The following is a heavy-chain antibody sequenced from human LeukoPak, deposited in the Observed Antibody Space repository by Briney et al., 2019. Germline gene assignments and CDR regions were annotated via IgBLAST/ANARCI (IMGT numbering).Heavy chain of an antibody. D-gene: IGHD2-8*01. Sequence: PGGSLRLSCAASGFTFSSYWMHWVRQAPGKGLVWVSRFNSDGSSTSYADSVKGRFTISRDNAKNTLYLQMNSLRAEDTAVYYCARDTGYCTNGVCSFDPWGQGTLVTVSS. CDR1: GFTFSSYW. J-gene: IGHJ5*02. CDR2: FNSDGSST. V-gene: IGHV3-74*01. CDR3: ARDTGYCTNGVCSFDP.